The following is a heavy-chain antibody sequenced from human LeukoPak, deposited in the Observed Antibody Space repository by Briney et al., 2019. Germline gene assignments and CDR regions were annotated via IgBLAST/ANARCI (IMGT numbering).Heavy chain of an antibody. V-gene: IGHV4-30-4*01. CDR1: GGSISSGDYY. CDR3: ARDRDSSGWYKDY. Sequence: PSETLSLTCTVSGGSISSGDYYWSWIRQPPGKGLEWIGYIYYSGSTYYNPSLKSRVTISVDTSKDQFSLKLSSVTAADTAVYYCARDRDSSGWYKDYWGQGTLVTVSS. J-gene: IGHJ4*02. D-gene: IGHD6-19*01. CDR2: IYYSGST.